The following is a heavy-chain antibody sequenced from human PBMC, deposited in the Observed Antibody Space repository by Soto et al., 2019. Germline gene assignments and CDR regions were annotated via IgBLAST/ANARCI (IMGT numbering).Heavy chain of an antibody. CDR1: GFAVTNSY. J-gene: IGHJ4*02. D-gene: IGHD1-1*01. V-gene: IGHV3-53*01. CDR3: ARAGFERLYFGQ. CDR2: VYTSGRT. Sequence: GGSLRLPYAASGFAVTNSYMAWVRQAPGKGLEWVSVVYTSGRTYHADSVEGRFTVSRDISTNMFFLQMNKLSAEDMATYYCARAGFERLYFGQWGRGTLVTVSS.